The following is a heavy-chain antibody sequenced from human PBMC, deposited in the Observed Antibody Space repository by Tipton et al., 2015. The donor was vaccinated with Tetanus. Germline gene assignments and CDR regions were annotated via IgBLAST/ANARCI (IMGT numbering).Heavy chain of an antibody. Sequence: TLSLTCTVSRGPISSYYWSWIRQPAGKGLEWVGHISNGNTDYSTSLKSRVTLSVDLSKNQFSLQLRAVTAADTAVYFCAKSDGAQTSGWYPSLYFDFWGQGTLVTVSS. CDR2: ISNGNT. D-gene: IGHD6-19*01. J-gene: IGHJ4*02. CDR3: AKSDGAQTSGWYPSLYFDF. V-gene: IGHV4-4*07. CDR1: RGPISSYY.